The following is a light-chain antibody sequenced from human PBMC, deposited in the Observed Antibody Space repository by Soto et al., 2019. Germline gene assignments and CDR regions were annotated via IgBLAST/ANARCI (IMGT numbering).Light chain of an antibody. CDR1: QSVSSN. CDR3: QQYGSSRT. V-gene: IGKV3-20*01. CDR2: GAS. Sequence: MALKQTQDTLPVSPGERATLSCRASQSVSSNLAWYQQKPGQAPRFLIYGASNRATGIPDRFSGSGSGTDLTLTISRLEPEDFAVYYCQQYGSSRTFGQGTKVDIK. J-gene: IGKJ1*01.